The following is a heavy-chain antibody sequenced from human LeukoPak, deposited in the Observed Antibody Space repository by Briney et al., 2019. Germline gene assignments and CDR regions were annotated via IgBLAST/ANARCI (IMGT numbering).Heavy chain of an antibody. J-gene: IGHJ4*02. Sequence: SETLSLTCTVSGGSISSYYWSWIRQPPGKGLERIGYIYYSGSTNYNPSLKSRVTISVDTSKNQFSLKLSSVTAADTAVYYCARTGSGSYYIDYWGQGTLVTVSS. CDR3: ARTGSGSYYIDY. D-gene: IGHD3-10*01. CDR1: GGSISSYY. V-gene: IGHV4-59*01. CDR2: IYYSGST.